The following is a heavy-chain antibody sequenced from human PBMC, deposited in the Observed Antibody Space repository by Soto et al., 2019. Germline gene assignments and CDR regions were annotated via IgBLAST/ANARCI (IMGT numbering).Heavy chain of an antibody. V-gene: IGHV1-18*01. J-gene: IGHJ5*02. CDR3: ATESVGFDP. Sequence: ASVKVSCKASGYTFTNYDINWLRQAPGQGLEWMGGISTYTGNTNYAQKFQGRVTMTEDTSTDTAYMELSSLRSEDTAVYYCATESVGFDPWGQGTLVTVSS. CDR1: GYTFTNYD. CDR2: ISTYTGNT.